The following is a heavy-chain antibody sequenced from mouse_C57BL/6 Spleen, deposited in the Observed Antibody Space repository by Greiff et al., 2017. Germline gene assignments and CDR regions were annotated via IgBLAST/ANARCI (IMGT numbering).Heavy chain of an antibody. D-gene: IGHD1-1*01. J-gene: IGHJ4*01. Sequence: VQLQQPGAELVMPGASVKLSCKASGYTFTSYWMHWVKQRPGQGLEWIGEIDPSDSYTNYNQKFKGKSTLTVDKSSSTAYMQLSSLTSEDSAVYYCARRVDYYGSSPFYAMDYWGQGTSVTVSS. CDR2: IDPSDSYT. V-gene: IGHV1-69*01. CDR1: GYTFTSYW. CDR3: ARRVDYYGSSPFYAMDY.